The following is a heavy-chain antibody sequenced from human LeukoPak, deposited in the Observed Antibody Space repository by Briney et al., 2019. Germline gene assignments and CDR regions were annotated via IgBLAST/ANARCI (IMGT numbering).Heavy chain of an antibody. CDR3: ARSGWGMLYSYAFDY. Sequence: PGGSLRLSCAASGFTFSSYAMCGVRQAPREGVEWVSSIISSSSYIYYADSVKGLFTISRDNAKTSLYLQMNSLRAEDTAVYYCARSGWGMLYSYAFDYWGQGTLVTVSS. J-gene: IGHJ4*02. CDR2: IISSSSYI. D-gene: IGHD2-8*01. CDR1: GFTFSSYA. V-gene: IGHV3-21*01.